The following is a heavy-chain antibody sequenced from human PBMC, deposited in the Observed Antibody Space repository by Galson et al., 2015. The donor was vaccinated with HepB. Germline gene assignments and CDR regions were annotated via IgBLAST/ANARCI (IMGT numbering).Heavy chain of an antibody. CDR2: MDSDGTTI. D-gene: IGHD3-22*01. V-gene: IGHV3-74*01. CDR3: ARESGYYSSGDHSRALDF. CDR1: GFSFSSYW. J-gene: IGHJ4*02. Sequence: SLRLSCAASGFSFSSYWMHWVRQAPGKGLAWVSFMDSDGTTINYADSVKGRFTISRDNAKNTLFLQMHSLRADDTAVYFCARESGYYSSGDHSRALDFGGQESLVAVSS.